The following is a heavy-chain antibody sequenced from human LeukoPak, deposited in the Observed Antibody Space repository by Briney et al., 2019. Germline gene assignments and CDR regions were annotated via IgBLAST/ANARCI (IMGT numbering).Heavy chain of an antibody. Sequence: GGSLRLSCTASGFTFGDYAMSRVRQAPGKGLEWVGFIRSKAYGGTTEYAASVKGRFTISRDDSKSIAYLQMNSLKTEDTAVYYCTRTSMVRGVIDYWGQGTLVTVSS. D-gene: IGHD3-10*01. CDR2: IRSKAYGGTT. J-gene: IGHJ4*02. CDR1: GFTFGDYA. CDR3: TRTSMVRGVIDY. V-gene: IGHV3-49*04.